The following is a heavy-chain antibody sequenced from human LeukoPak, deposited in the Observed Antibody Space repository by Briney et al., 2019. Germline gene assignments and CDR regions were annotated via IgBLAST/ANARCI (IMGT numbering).Heavy chain of an antibody. V-gene: IGHV3-9*03. D-gene: IGHD3-3*02. CDR2: ISWDTNNI. Sequence: PGGSLRLSCAASGFTFDGSAMHWVRQAPGKGLEWVSGISWDTNNIVYADSVKGRFTISRDNAKNSLYLQMNSLRAEDMALYYCAKDSHSGIFGVFDIWGQGTMVTVSS. J-gene: IGHJ3*02. CDR3: AKDSHSGIFGVFDI. CDR1: GFTFDGSA.